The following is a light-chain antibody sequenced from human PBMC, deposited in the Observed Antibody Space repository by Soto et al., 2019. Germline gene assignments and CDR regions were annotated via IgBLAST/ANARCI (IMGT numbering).Light chain of an antibody. Sequence: QSALTQPAAVSGSPEQSITIPCTGTSSDVGTYNLVSWYQQHQGRAPKVMIYEATTRPAGVSNRFSGSKSGNTASLTISGFQADDEADYYCCASAGRCTVVFGGGTKLTVL. CDR3: CASAGRCTVV. CDR1: SSDVGTYNL. J-gene: IGLJ3*02. CDR2: EAT. V-gene: IGLV2-23*01.